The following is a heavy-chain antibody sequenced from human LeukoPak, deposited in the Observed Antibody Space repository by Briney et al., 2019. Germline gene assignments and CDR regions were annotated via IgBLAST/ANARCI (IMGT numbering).Heavy chain of an antibody. Sequence: ASVKVSCKASGYTFTGYYMHWVRQAPGQGLEWMGWINPNSGGTNYAQKFQGRVTMTRDTSISTAYMELSRLRSDDTAVYYCARVLRLHTIRSYYYYMDVWGKGTTVTVSS. V-gene: IGHV1-2*02. D-gene: IGHD5-12*01. CDR1: GYTFTGYY. J-gene: IGHJ6*03. CDR3: ARVLRLHTIRSYYYYMDV. CDR2: INPNSGGT.